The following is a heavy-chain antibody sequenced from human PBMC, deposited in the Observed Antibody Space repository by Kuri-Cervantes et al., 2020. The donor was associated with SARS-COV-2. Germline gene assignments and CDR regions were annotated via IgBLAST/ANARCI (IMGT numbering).Heavy chain of an antibody. D-gene: IGHD3/OR15-3a*01. Sequence: GSLRLSCTVSGGSISSYYWSWIRQPPGKGLEWIGYIYHSGSTNYNPSLKSRVTISVDTSKNQFSLKLSSVTAADTAVYYCAREQGPMRTFDYWGQGTLVTVSS. CDR2: IYHSGST. CDR1: GGSISSYY. J-gene: IGHJ4*02. V-gene: IGHV4-59*01. CDR3: AREQGPMRTFDY.